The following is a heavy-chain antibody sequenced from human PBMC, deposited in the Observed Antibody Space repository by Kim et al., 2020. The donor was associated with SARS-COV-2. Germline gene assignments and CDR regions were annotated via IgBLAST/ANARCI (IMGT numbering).Heavy chain of an antibody. CDR1: GGSFSGYY. CDR3: ARGFGYQLLRSRQYNWFDP. D-gene: IGHD2-2*01. CDR2: INHSGST. Sequence: SETLSLTCAVYGGSFSGYYWSWIRQPPGKGLEWIGEINHSGSTNYNPSLKSRVTISVDTSKNQFSLKLSSVTAADTAVYYCARGFGYQLLRSRQYNWFDPWGQGTLVTVSS. V-gene: IGHV4-34*01. J-gene: IGHJ5*02.